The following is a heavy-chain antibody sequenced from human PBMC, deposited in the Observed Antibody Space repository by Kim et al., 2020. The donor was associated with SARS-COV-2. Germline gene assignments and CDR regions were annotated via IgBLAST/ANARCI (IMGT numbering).Heavy chain of an antibody. CDR1: GFTFSSYG. V-gene: IGHV3-30*03. J-gene: IGHJ4*02. Sequence: GGSLRLSCAASGFTFSSYGMHWVRQAPGKGLEWVAVISYDGSNKYYADSVKGRLTISRDNSKNTLYLQMNSLRAEDTAVYYCATDPRPMGWVLLGNYFDYWGRGTLVTVS. CDR3: ATDPRPMGWVLLGNYFDY. CDR2: ISYDGSNK. D-gene: IGHD1-26*01.